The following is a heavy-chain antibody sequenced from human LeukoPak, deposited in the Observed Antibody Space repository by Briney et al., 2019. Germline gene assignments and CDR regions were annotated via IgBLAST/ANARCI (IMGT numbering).Heavy chain of an antibody. CDR2: INPNSGGT. CDR1: VYTVTLYY. V-gene: IGHV1-2*02. Sequence: GASVTVSLTSSVYTVTLYYMHWVGQAPGQGREWMGWINPNSGGTNYAQKFQGRVTMTRDTSISTAYMELSRLRSDDTAVYYCARDRSRAVAGTGTVGYWGQGTLVTVSS. J-gene: IGHJ4*02. CDR3: ARDRSRAVAGTGTVGY. D-gene: IGHD6-19*01.